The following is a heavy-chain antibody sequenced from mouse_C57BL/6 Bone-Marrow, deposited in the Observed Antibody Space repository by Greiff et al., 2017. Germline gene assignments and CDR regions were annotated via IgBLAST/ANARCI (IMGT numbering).Heavy chain of an antibody. CDR3: TVSAFITTVVGGY. V-gene: IGHV14-4*01. J-gene: IGHJ2*01. CDR1: GFNIKDDY. CDR2: IDPENGGT. Sequence: VQLQQSGAELVRPGASVKLSCTASGFNIKDDYMHWVKQRPEQGLEWIGWIDPENGGTEYDSKFPGKATITADTSSNTAYLQLSSLTSEDTAVYYCTVSAFITTVVGGYWGQGTTLTVSS. D-gene: IGHD1-1*01.